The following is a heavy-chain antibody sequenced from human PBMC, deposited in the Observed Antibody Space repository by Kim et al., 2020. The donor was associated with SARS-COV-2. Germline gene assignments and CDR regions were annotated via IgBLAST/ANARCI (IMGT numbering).Heavy chain of an antibody. Sequence: GGSLRLSCAASGFTFSTYAMSWVRQAPGKGLEWVSGISGSGSSTYYADSVKGRFTISRDNSRNTLYLQMNTLRAEDTAAYYCAKDGGRWLTTTFDPWGQGTLVIVSS. V-gene: IGHV3-23*01. CDR2: ISGSGSST. CDR1: GFTFSTYA. CDR3: AKDGGRWLTTTFDP. J-gene: IGHJ5*02. D-gene: IGHD4-17*01.